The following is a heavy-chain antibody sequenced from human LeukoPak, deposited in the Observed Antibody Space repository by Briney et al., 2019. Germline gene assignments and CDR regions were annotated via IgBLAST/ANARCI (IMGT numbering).Heavy chain of an antibody. J-gene: IGHJ4*02. CDR1: GGSVSSGSYY. CDR3: ARAVVLYYLDY. V-gene: IGHV4-61*01. Sequence: SETLSLTCTVSGGSVSSGSYYWSWIRQPPGKGLEWIGYIYYSGSTNYNPSLKSRVTISGDTSKNQFSLKLSSVTAADTAVYYCARAVVLYYLDYWGQGTLVTVSS. D-gene: IGHD3-22*01. CDR2: IYYSGST.